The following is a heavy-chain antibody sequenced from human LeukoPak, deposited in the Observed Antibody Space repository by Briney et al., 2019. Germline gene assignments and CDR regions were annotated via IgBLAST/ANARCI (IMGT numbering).Heavy chain of an antibody. CDR1: EYTFSSHW. D-gene: IGHD2-15*01. CDR3: ARGYCSGGSCYSWFDY. CDR2: IKSDGSST. V-gene: IGHV3-74*01. J-gene: IGHJ4*02. Sequence: GGPLRLSCAASEYTFSSHWMHCVRQAPGKGLVWVSRIKSDGSSTSYADSVKGRFTISRDNARNTLYLQMNSLRAEDTAVYYCARGYCSGGSCYSWFDYWGQGTLVSVSS.